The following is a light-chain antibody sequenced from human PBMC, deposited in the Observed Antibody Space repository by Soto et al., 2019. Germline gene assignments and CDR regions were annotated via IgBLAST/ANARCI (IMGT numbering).Light chain of an antibody. V-gene: IGLV2-11*01. Sequence: QSALTQPRSVSGSPGQSVTISCTGTNSDIGGYNYVSWYQQHPGKAPKVMIYDVSRRPSGVPDRFSGSKSGNTASLTISGLQAEDEADYYCCSYAGTYNFWVFGGGTKLTFL. CDR1: NSDIGGYNY. J-gene: IGLJ3*02. CDR2: DVS. CDR3: CSYAGTYNFWV.